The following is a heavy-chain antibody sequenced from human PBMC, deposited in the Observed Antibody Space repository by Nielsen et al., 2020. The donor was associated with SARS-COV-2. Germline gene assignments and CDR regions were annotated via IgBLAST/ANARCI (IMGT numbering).Heavy chain of an antibody. D-gene: IGHD6-19*01. V-gene: IGHV3-23*01. CDR1: GFAYNNYA. CDR2: ITGGGSK. Sequence: GESLKISCAASGFAYNNYAMNWVRQAPGKGPEWVSGITGGGSKYYADSVKGRFFISRDNSKNTVFLRLNSLRAEDTALYYCAKNIRTLAGAANWGQGTLVTVSS. J-gene: IGHJ4*02. CDR3: AKNIRTLAGAAN.